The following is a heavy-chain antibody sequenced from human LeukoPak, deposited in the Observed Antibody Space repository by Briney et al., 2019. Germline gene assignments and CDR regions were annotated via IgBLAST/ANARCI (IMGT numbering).Heavy chain of an antibody. CDR1: GGTFSSYA. CDR2: IIPIFGTA. D-gene: IGHD3-10*01. Sequence: SVKVSRKASGGTFSSYAISWVRQAPGQGLEWMGRIIPIFGTANYAQKFQGRVTITTDESTSTAYVELSSLRSEDTAVYYCATTSDATLLWFGEFDYWGQGTLVTVSS. J-gene: IGHJ4*02. CDR3: ATTSDATLLWFGEFDY. V-gene: IGHV1-69*05.